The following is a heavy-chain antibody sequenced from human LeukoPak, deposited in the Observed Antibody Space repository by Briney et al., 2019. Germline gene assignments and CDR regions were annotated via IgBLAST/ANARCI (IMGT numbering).Heavy chain of an antibody. CDR2: ISTSSSYI. J-gene: IGHJ4*02. D-gene: IGHD3-10*01. V-gene: IGHV3-21*01. CDR3: ARETGSGSYQLDY. CDR1: GFTFSSYT. Sequence: SGGSLRLSCVVSGFTFSSYTMNWVRQAPGKGLEWGSSISTSSSYIFYADSVKGGFTISRDNAKNSLYLQMNSLRAEDTAVYYCARETGSGSYQLDYWGQGTLVTVSS.